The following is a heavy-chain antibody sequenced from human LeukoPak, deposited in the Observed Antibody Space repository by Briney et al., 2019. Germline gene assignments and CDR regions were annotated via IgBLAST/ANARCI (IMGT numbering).Heavy chain of an antibody. Sequence: KPSETLSLTCTVSGGSISGYYWSWIRQPPGKGLEWIGEINHSGSTNYNPSLKSRVTISVDTSKNQFSLKLNSVTAADTAVYYCAKSNGYGLVDIWGQGTMVTVSS. J-gene: IGHJ3*02. D-gene: IGHD3-10*01. CDR3: AKSNGYGLVDI. CDR1: GGSISGYY. V-gene: IGHV4-34*01. CDR2: INHSGST.